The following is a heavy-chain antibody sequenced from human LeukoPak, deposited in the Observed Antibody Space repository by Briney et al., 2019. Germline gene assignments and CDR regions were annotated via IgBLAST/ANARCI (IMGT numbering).Heavy chain of an antibody. J-gene: IGHJ1*01. V-gene: IGHV3-48*03. Sequence: GGSLRLSCAASGFTFSSYEMHWVRQASGKGLEWISYIKGRFTISRDNPKSSLYLQMSSLRAEDTAIYYCVRGLTISGYRYFQQWGQGTLVIVSS. CDR1: GFTFSSYE. CDR3: VRGLTISGYRYFQQ. D-gene: IGHD3-22*01. CDR2: I.